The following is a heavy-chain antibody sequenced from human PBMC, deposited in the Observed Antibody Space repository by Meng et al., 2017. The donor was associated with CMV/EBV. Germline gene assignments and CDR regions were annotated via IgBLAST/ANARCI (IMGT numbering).Heavy chain of an antibody. J-gene: IGHJ4*02. V-gene: IGHV3-21*01. Sequence: GGSLRLSCAASGFTVDRYTMAWVRQAPGKGLEWVSSISSTGTFIHYADSVEGRFTIARDNTKTSLYLQMDTLRAEDTAVYYCAGVAYDYGDRHFAYWGQGALVTVSS. CDR1: GFTVDRYT. D-gene: IGHD4-17*01. CDR2: ISSTGTFI. CDR3: AGVAYDYGDRHFAY.